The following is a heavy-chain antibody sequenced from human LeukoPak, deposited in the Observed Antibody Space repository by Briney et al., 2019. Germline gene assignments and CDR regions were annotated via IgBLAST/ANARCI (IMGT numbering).Heavy chain of an antibody. CDR3: ARGRQITMVRGATTYFDY. J-gene: IGHJ4*02. CDR2: IIPIFGTA. V-gene: IGHV1-69*13. CDR1: GGTFSSYA. D-gene: IGHD3-10*01. Sequence: SVKVSCEASGGTFSSYAISWVRQAPGQGLEWMGGIIPIFGTANYAQKFQGRVTITADESTSTAYMELSSLRSEDTAVYYCARGRQITMVRGATTYFDYWGQGTLVTVSS.